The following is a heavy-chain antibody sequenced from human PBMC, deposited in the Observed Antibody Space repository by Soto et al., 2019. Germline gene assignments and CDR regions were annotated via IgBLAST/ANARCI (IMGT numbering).Heavy chain of an antibody. V-gene: IGHV3-33*01. D-gene: IGHD2-2*03. CDR3: ARDHFGYCSSTSWPPKNYYGMDV. CDR2: IWYDGSNK. J-gene: IGHJ6*02. Sequence: GGLLRPSCAASEFTFSSYVTHGVRRAPGKAREWVAAIWYDGSNKYYADAVKGRFTISRDNSKNTLYLQMNSLRAEDTAVYYCARDHFGYCSSTSWPPKNYYGMDVWGQGTTVTVSS. CDR1: EFTFSSYV.